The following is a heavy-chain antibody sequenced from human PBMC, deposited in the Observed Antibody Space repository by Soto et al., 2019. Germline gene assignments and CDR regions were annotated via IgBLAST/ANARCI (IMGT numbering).Heavy chain of an antibody. CDR2: ISAYNGNT. D-gene: IGHD6-6*01. J-gene: IGHJ6*02. CDR3: ASPRPGGYYYYGMDV. Sequence: ASVKVSCKASGYTFTSYGISWVRQAPGQGLEWMGWISAYNGNTNYAQKLQGRVTMTTDTSTSTAYMELRSLRSDDTAVYCCASPRPGGYYYYGMDVWGQGTTVTVSS. V-gene: IGHV1-18*01. CDR1: GYTFTSYG.